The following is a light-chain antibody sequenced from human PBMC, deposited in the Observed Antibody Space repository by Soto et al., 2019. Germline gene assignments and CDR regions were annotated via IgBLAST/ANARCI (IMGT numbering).Light chain of an antibody. V-gene: IGLV2-23*01. CDR1: SSDVGSYNL. CDR3: CSYAGSLV. Sequence: QSALTQPASVSGSPGQSITISCTGTSSDVGSYNLVSWYQQHPGKAPKLMMYEGSKRPSGVSDRFSGSKSGNTASLTISGLQAEDEADYYCCSYAGSLVFGGGTQVTVL. CDR2: EGS. J-gene: IGLJ2*01.